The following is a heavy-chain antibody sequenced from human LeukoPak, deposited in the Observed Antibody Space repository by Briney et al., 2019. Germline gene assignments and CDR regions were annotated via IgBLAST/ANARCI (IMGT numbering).Heavy chain of an antibody. Sequence: GMSLRLSCAASGFIFRNYGMHWVRQAPGKGLEWVAAIQYDGSKEYYADSVKGRFTISRDNAKNSLYLQTNSLRDEDTAVYYCASSGSYRFDYWGQGTLVTVSS. CDR3: ASSGSYRFDY. CDR1: GFIFRNYG. V-gene: IGHV3-33*05. J-gene: IGHJ4*02. D-gene: IGHD1-26*01. CDR2: IQYDGSKE.